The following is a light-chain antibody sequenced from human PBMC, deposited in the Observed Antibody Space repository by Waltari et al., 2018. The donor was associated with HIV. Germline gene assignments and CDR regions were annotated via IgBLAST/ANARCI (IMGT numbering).Light chain of an antibody. CDR3: QQYNNWPPSYT. CDR1: QSVSSN. J-gene: IGKJ2*01. CDR2: GAS. V-gene: IGKV3-15*01. Sequence: EIVMTQSPATLSVSPGERATLYCRASQSVSSNLAWYQQNPGQAPRLLIYGASTRATGIPARFSGSGSGTEFTLTISSLQSEDFAVYYCQQYNNWPPSYTFGQGTKLEIK.